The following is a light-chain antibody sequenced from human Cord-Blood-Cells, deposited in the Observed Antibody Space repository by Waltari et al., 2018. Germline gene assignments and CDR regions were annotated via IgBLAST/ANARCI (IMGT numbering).Light chain of an antibody. J-gene: IGKJ2*01. CDR3: QQRSNWPYT. V-gene: IGKV3-11*01. Sequence: EIVLTQFPATLSLSPGERATVSCRASQSVSSYLAWYQQKPGQAPRLHIYDASNRATGIPARFSGSGSVTDFTLTISSLEPEDFAVYYCQQRSNWPYTFGQGTKLEIK. CDR2: DAS. CDR1: QSVSSY.